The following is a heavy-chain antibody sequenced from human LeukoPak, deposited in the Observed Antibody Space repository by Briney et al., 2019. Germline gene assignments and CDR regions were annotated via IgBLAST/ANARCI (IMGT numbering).Heavy chain of an antibody. Sequence: SETLSLTCAVYGGSFSGYYWSWIRQPPGKGLEWIGEINHSGSTNYNPSLKSRVTISVDTSKNQFSLKLSSVTAPDTAVYYCARAASVRGWYVAYWGQGTLVTVSS. D-gene: IGHD6-19*01. CDR3: ARAASVRGWYVAY. J-gene: IGHJ4*02. V-gene: IGHV4-34*01. CDR1: GGSFSGYY. CDR2: INHSGST.